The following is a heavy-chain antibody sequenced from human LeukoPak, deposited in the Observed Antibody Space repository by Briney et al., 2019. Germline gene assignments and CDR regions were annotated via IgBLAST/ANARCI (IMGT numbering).Heavy chain of an antibody. Sequence: KAGGSLRLSCAVSGFTLSSYEMNWVRQGPGKGLEWLSHISNSGSSIQYADSVKGRFTISRDNAKNSLYLQMNSLRAEDTAVYYCARTRDGPFEYGGHGTLVTVSS. CDR2: ISNSGSSI. CDR1: GFTLSSYE. J-gene: IGHJ4*01. V-gene: IGHV3-48*03. D-gene: IGHD5-24*01. CDR3: ARTRDGPFEY.